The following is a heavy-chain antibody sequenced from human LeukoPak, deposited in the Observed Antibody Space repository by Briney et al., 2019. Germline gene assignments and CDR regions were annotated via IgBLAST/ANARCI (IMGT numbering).Heavy chain of an antibody. CDR3: ARGTPWGHFDL. CDR2: IYSDGSST. Sequence: GGSLRLSCAASGFTFSSYWMHWVRHPPGKGLVWVSRIYSDGSSTNSADSVKGRFTISRDNAKNTLYPQMNSLRVEDTAVYFCARGTPWGHFDLWGRGTLVTVSS. CDR1: GFTFSSYW. J-gene: IGHJ2*01. D-gene: IGHD3-16*01. V-gene: IGHV3-74*01.